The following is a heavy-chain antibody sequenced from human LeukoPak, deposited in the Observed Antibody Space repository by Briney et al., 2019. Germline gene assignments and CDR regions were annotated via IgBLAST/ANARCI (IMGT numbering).Heavy chain of an antibody. Sequence: VASVKVSCKASGYTFTGYYMHWVRQAPGQGLEWMGWINPNSGGTNYAQKFQGWVTMTRDTSISTAYMELSRLRSDDTAVYYCARGGGPRELLYLPWDYWGQGTLVTVSS. D-gene: IGHD3-10*01. CDR3: ARGGGPRELLYLPWDY. CDR1: GYTFTGYY. J-gene: IGHJ4*02. CDR2: INPNSGGT. V-gene: IGHV1-2*04.